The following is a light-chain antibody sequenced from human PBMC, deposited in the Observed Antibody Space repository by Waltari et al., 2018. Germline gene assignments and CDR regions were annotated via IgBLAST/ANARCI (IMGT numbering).Light chain of an antibody. CDR3: CSFAGSSTWV. Sequence: QSALTQPASVSGSPGQAITIPCTGTSSDVGGYNLVSWYQQYPGKAPKLIIYEDTERPSGVSNRFSGSRSGNTASLTIFGLQAEDEADYYCCSFAGSSTWVFGGGTKVTVL. V-gene: IGLV2-23*01. J-gene: IGLJ3*02. CDR2: EDT. CDR1: SSDVGGYNL.